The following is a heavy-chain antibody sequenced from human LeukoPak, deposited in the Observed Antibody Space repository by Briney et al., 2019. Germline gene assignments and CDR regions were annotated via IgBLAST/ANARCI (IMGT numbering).Heavy chain of an antibody. J-gene: IGHJ3*01. Sequence: ASVKVSCKTSGYTFTDYYIHWVRQAPGQGLEWRGWINPKSGGTNSAQKFQGRVTLTWDTSISTAYMELSGLRSDDTAVYYCARVVGWSDALDFWGQGTMVTVSS. D-gene: IGHD2-15*01. CDR3: ARVVGWSDALDF. V-gene: IGHV1-2*02. CDR1: GYTFTDYY. CDR2: INPKSGGT.